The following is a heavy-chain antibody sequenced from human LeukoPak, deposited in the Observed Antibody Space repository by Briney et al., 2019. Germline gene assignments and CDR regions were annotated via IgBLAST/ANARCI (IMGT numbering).Heavy chain of an antibody. J-gene: IGHJ6*02. D-gene: IGHD3-3*01. CDR2: IIPIFGTA. CDR1: GGTFISYA. CDR3: ARSRDFWSGYPHNYYGMDV. V-gene: IGHV1-69*13. Sequence: SVKVSCKASGGTFISYAISWVRQAPGQGLEWMGGIIPIFGTANYAQKFQGRVTITADESTSTAYMELSSLRSEDTAVYYCARSRDFWSGYPHNYYGMDVWGQGTTVTVFS.